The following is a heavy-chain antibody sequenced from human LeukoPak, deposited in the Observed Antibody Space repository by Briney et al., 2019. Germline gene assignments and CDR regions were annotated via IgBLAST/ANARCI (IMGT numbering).Heavy chain of an antibody. J-gene: IGHJ5*02. CDR3: AKDGRWFGELLFDP. Sequence: GGSLRLSCAASGFTFSSYAMSWVRLAPGKGLEWVSSVSGIGGSTYYADSVKGRFTISRDDSKNTLYLQMNSLRAEDTAVYYCAKDGRWFGELLFDPWGQGTLVTVSS. V-gene: IGHV3-23*01. D-gene: IGHD3-10*01. CDR1: GFTFSSYA. CDR2: VSGIGGST.